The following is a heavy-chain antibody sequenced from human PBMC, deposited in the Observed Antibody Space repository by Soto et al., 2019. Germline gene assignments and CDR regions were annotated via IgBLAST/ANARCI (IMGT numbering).Heavy chain of an antibody. Sequence: GESLKISCKGSGYSFTSYWISWVRQMPGKGLEWMGRIDPSDSYTNYSPSFQGHVTISADKSISTAYLQWSSLKASDTAMYYCARGAPIFAPSEHHHTNDKWGQGTLVTVSS. J-gene: IGHJ4*02. D-gene: IGHD3-3*01. CDR2: IDPSDSYT. V-gene: IGHV5-10-1*01. CDR3: ARGAPIFAPSEHHHTNDK. CDR1: GYSFTSYW.